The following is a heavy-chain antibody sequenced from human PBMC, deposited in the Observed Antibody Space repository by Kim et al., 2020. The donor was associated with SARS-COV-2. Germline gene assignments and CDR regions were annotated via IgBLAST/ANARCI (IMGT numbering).Heavy chain of an antibody. CDR3: AKRSATGSYYFDY. V-gene: IGHV3-23*01. J-gene: IGHJ4*02. CDR1: GFTFSNYA. Sequence: GGSLRLSCAASGFTFSNYAMSWVRQAPGKALEWVSTITGSGGSTYYADSVKGRFTFSRDNSWSTLSLQMNSLRAEDTAVYYCAKRSATGSYYFDYWGQGIQVTVSS. D-gene: IGHD6-6*01. CDR2: ITGSGGST.